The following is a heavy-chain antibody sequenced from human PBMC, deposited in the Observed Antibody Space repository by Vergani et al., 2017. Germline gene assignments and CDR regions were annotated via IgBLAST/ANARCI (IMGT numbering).Heavy chain of an antibody. CDR2: IYTSGST. D-gene: IGHD1-26*01. V-gene: IGHV4-61*02. Sequence: QVQLQESGPGLVKPSQTLSLTCTVSGGSISSGSYYWSWIRQPAGKGLEWIGRIYTSGSTNYNPSLKSRVTISVDTSKNQFSLKLSSVTAADTAVYYCARVIGWELDAFDIWGQGTMVTVSS. J-gene: IGHJ3*02. CDR1: GGSISSGSYY. CDR3: ARVIGWELDAFDI.